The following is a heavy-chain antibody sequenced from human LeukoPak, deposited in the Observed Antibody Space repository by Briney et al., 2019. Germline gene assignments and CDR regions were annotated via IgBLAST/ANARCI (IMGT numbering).Heavy chain of an antibody. CDR3: ARGRYSTGEFDY. Sequence: SETLSLTCTVSGGSISTYYWNWIRQPAGKGLEWIGRVYSTGNTYYNPSLKNRVTMSLDASKNQFSLNLRSVTAADTALYYCARGRYSTGEFDYWGQGTLVTVSS. V-gene: IGHV4-4*07. CDR2: VYSTGNT. CDR1: GGSISTYY. D-gene: IGHD6-19*01. J-gene: IGHJ4*02.